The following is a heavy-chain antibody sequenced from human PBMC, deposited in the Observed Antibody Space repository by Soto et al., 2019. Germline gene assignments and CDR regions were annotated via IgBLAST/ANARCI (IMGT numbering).Heavy chain of an antibody. J-gene: IGHJ4*02. CDR3: ARVDYGAYFSAY. CDR2: INSDGSTT. CDR1: GFXCRSHW. Sequence: GVPIRLSYAASGFXCRSHWMHWVRQAPGKGLVWVSRINSDGSTTSYADSVKGRFTISRDNAKNTLYLQMNSLRAEETAVYYCARVDYGAYFSAYWVQGTLVTVSS. V-gene: IGHV3-74*01. D-gene: IGHD4-17*01.